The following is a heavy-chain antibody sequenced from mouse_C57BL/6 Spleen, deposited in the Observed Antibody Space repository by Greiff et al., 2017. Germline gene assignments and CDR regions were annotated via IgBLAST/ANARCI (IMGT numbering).Heavy chain of an antibody. J-gene: IGHJ3*01. CDR1: GYSFTSYY. V-gene: IGHV1-66*01. Sequence: QVHVKQSGPELVKPGASVKISCKASGYSFTSYYIHWVKQRPGQGLEWIGWIYPGGGNTKYNEQFKGKATLTADTSSSTDYMQLSSLTSEDAAVYYCARWGYSNSFAYWGQGTLVTVSA. CDR2: IYPGGGNT. CDR3: ARWGYSNSFAY. D-gene: IGHD2-5*01.